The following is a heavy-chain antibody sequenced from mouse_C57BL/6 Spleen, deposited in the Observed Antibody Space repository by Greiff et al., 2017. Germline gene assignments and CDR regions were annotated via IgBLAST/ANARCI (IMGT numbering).Heavy chain of an antibody. J-gene: IGHJ2*01. D-gene: IGHD2-5*01. V-gene: IGHV1-82*01. CDR1: GYAFSSSW. CDR3: ARTSNYGYYFDY. CDR2: IYPGDGDT. Sequence: QVQLKQSGPELVKPGASVKISCKASGYAFSSSWMNWVKQRPGKGLEWIGRIYPGDGDTNYNGKFKGKATLTADKSSSTAYMQLSSRTSEDSAVYFCARTSNYGYYFDYWGQGTTLTVSS.